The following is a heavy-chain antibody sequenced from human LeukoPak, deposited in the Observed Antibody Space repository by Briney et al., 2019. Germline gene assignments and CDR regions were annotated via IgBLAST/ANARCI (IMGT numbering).Heavy chain of an antibody. J-gene: IGHJ3*02. CDR1: GGSISSYY. V-gene: IGHV4-59*01. CDR2: IYYSGST. D-gene: IGHD3-3*01. Sequence: SETLFLTCTVSGGSISSYYWSWIRQPPGKGLEWIGYIYYSGSTNYNPSLKSRVTISVDTSKNQFSLKLSSVTVADTAVYYCARVAPNYDFWSGYYIGAFDIWGQGTMVTVSS. CDR3: ARVAPNYDFWSGYYIGAFDI.